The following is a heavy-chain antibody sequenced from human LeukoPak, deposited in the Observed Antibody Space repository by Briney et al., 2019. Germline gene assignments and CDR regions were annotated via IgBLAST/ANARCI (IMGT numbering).Heavy chain of an antibody. Sequence: GGSLRLSCAAFGFSFSTYAITWVRQAPGKGLEWVSTITNSGGSTYYADSVKGRFTISRDNSKNSLYLQMNSLRAEDTAVDYCARETSGSHWGQGTLVTVSS. D-gene: IGHD1-26*01. CDR1: GFSFSTYA. CDR3: ARETSGSH. CDR2: ITNSGGST. V-gene: IGHV3-23*01. J-gene: IGHJ4*02.